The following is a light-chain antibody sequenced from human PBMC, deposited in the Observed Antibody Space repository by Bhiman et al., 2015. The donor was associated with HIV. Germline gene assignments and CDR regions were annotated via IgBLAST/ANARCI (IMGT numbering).Light chain of an antibody. Sequence: QSALTQPASVSGSPGQSISISCTGTTSDVGRYNYVSWYQQHPGKAPKLMIYDVTKRPSGVSNRFSGSKSGNTASLTISGLQTEDEADYYCSSYTTSSTYWVFGGGTKLTVL. J-gene: IGLJ3*02. CDR1: TSDVGRYNY. CDR3: SSYTTSSTYWV. CDR2: DVT. V-gene: IGLV2-14*03.